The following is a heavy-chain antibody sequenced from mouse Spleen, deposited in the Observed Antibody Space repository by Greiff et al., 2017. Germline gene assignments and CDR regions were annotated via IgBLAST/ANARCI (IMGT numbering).Heavy chain of an antibody. V-gene: IGHV5-9-4*01. CDR3: ARSYRYAIDY. J-gene: IGHJ2*01. Sequence: EVQLQQSGGGLVKPGGSLKLSCAASGFTFSSYAMSWVRQSPEKRLEWVAEISSGGSYTYYPDTVTGRFTISSDNATNTLYLEMSSQRSEDTAMYYCARSYRYAIDYWGQGTTLTGAS. CDR1: GFTFSSYA. D-gene: IGHD2-14*01. CDR2: ISSGGSYT.